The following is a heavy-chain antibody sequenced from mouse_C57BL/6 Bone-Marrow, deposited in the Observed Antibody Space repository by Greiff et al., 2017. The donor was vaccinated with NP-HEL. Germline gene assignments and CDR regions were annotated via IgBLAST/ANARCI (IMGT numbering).Heavy chain of an antibody. V-gene: IGHV5-4*01. Sequence: EVHLVESGGGLVKPGGSLKLSCAASGFTFSSYAMSWVRQTPEKRLEWVATISDGGSYTYYPDNVKGRFTISRDNAKNNLYLQMSHLKSEDTAMYYCARVGVTTVVPYWYFDVWGTGTTVTVSS. CDR3: ARVGVTTVVPYWYFDV. D-gene: IGHD1-1*01. CDR2: ISDGGSYT. CDR1: GFTFSSYA. J-gene: IGHJ1*03.